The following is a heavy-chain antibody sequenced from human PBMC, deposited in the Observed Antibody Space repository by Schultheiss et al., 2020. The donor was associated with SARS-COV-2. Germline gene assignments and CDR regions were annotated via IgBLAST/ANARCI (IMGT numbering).Heavy chain of an antibody. J-gene: IGHJ6*03. Sequence: ASVKVSCKASGYTFTGYYMHWVRQAPGQGLEWMGWINPNSGGTNYAQKFQGRVTMTRDTSISTAYMELSSLRSEDTAVYYCARRGCSSTSCSRDMDVWGKGTTVTVSS. CDR1: GYTFTGYY. D-gene: IGHD2-2*01. CDR3: ARRGCSSTSCSRDMDV. V-gene: IGHV1-2*02. CDR2: INPNSGGT.